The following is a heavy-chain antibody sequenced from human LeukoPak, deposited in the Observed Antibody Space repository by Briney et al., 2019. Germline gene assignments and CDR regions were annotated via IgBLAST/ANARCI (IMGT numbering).Heavy chain of an antibody. CDR3: ARGPEVGMGATQNLDY. Sequence: GASVKVSCKASGYTFTSYDINWVRQATGQGLEWMGWMNPNSGNTGYAQKFQGRVTMTRNTSISTAYMELSSLRSEDTAVYYCARGPEVGMGATQNLDYWGQGTLVTVSS. CDR2: MNPNSGNT. J-gene: IGHJ4*02. D-gene: IGHD1-26*01. CDR1: GYTFTSYD. V-gene: IGHV1-8*01.